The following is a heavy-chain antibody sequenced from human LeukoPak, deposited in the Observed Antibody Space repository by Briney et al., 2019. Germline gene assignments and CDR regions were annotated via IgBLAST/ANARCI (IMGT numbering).Heavy chain of an antibody. J-gene: IGHJ4*02. Sequence: RLGGSLRLSCAVSGFTFSNDWMHWVRRVPGKGLVWVSRITGDGSSTTYADSVKGRFTISRDNAKNTLYLQMNSLRAEDTAVYYCVGLGENYWGQGTLVTVSS. CDR2: ITGDGSST. CDR3: VGLGENY. V-gene: IGHV3-74*01. D-gene: IGHD3-10*01. CDR1: GFTFSNDW.